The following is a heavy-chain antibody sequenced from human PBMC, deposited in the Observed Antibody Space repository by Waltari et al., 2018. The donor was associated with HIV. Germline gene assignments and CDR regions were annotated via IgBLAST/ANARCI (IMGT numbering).Heavy chain of an antibody. J-gene: IGHJ3*02. CDR3: ARPSSLRLGELSSTWAFDI. CDR1: GYTFTSYD. V-gene: IGHV1-8*01. Sequence: QVQLVQSGAEVKKPGASVKVSCKASGYTFTSYDINWVRQATGQGLEWMGWMNPNSGNTGYAQKFQGRVTMTRNTSISTAYMELSSLRSEDTAVYYCARPSSLRLGELSSTWAFDIWGQGTMVTVSS. D-gene: IGHD3-16*02. CDR2: MNPNSGNT.